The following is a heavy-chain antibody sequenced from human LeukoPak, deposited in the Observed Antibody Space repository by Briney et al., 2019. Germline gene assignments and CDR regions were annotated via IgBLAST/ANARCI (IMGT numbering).Heavy chain of an antibody. CDR1: GFIFSSYS. Sequence: GGSLRLSCAASGFIFSSYSMNWVRQAPGKGLEWVSSISSSSSYIYYADSVKGRFTISRDNAKNSLYLQMNSLRAEDTAVYYCARDCPYYYGSGIYYYMDVWGKGTTVTISS. CDR3: ARDCPYYYGSGIYYYMDV. J-gene: IGHJ6*03. D-gene: IGHD3-10*01. V-gene: IGHV3-21*01. CDR2: ISSSSSYI.